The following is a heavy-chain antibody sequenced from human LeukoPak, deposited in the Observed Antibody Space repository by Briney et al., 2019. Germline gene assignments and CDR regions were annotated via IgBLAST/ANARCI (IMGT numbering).Heavy chain of an antibody. CDR3: AKDRDTMIVVVHDAFDI. V-gene: IGHV3-30*18. CDR1: GFTFSSYG. Sequence: PGGSLRLSCAASGFTFSSYGMHWVRQAPGKGLEWVAVISYDVSNKYYADSVKGRFTISRDNSKNTLYLQMNSLRAEDTAVYYCAKDRDTMIVVVHDAFDIWGQGTMVTVSS. J-gene: IGHJ3*02. CDR2: ISYDVSNK. D-gene: IGHD3-22*01.